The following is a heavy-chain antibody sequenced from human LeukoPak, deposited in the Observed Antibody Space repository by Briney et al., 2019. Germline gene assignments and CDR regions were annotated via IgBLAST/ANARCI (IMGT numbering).Heavy chain of an antibody. CDR3: ARGPQFCSGGSCFGYYFDY. D-gene: IGHD2-15*01. CDR1: EFTFSRYS. V-gene: IGHV3-21*01. J-gene: IGHJ4*02. Sequence: GGSLRLSCAASEFTFSRYSMNWVRQPPGKGLEWVSSISASGSHIYYADSVKGRFSISRDSARNPVYVQMSSLRAEDTAVYYCARGPQFCSGGSCFGYYFDYWGQGALVTVSS. CDR2: ISASGSHI.